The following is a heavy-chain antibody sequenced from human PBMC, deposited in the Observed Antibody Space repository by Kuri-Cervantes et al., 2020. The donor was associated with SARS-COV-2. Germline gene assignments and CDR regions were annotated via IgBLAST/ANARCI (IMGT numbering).Heavy chain of an antibody. J-gene: IGHJ4*02. CDR1: GFTFGDYA. Sequence: GESLKISCTASGFTFGDYAMSWFRRAPGKGLEWVGFIRSKAYGGTTEYAASVKGRFTISRDDSKSIAYLQMNSLKTEDTAVYYCTRDDDGDDYWGQGTLVTVSS. V-gene: IGHV3-49*03. CDR3: TRDDDGDDY. CDR2: IRSKAYGGTT. D-gene: IGHD3-16*01.